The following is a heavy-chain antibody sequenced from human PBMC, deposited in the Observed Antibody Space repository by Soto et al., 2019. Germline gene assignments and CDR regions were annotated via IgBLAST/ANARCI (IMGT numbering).Heavy chain of an antibody. Sequence: LSLNCTVSGISIDNYYCSWIRQSAGKGLEWIGRIYSSGTTNYNPSLKSRVTMSVDMSKSQFSLNVRSVTAADTAVYYCVRDVGGSGWFAPWGQGTLVTVSS. CDR1: GISIDNYY. V-gene: IGHV4-4*07. CDR3: VRDVGGSGWFAP. J-gene: IGHJ5*02. CDR2: IYSSGTT.